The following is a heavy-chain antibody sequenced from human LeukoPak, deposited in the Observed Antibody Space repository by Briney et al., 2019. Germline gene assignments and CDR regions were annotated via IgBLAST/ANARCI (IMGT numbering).Heavy chain of an antibody. Sequence: GGSLRLSCAASGFTFSSYSMNWVRQAPGKGLEWVSYISSSSSTIYYADSVKGRFTIYRDNSKNTLYLQMNSLRAEDTAVYYCAKDRSYGNYFDYWGQGTLVTVSS. J-gene: IGHJ4*02. CDR1: GFTFSSYS. V-gene: IGHV3-48*01. D-gene: IGHD5-18*01. CDR2: ISSSSSTI. CDR3: AKDRSYGNYFDY.